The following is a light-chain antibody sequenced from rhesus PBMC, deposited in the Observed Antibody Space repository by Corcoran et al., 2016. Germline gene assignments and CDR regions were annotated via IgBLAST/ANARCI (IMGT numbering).Light chain of an antibody. CDR1: PGIRNN. CDR3: QQGYGVPYS. Sequence: DIQMTQSPSSLSASVGDRVTITCQASPGIRNNLAWYQQKTGKVPKPLIHGASTLQSGVTSRFSGSGSGTDFTPTISSLKPEDFATYYCQQGYGVPYSFGQGTKVEIK. J-gene: IGKJ2*01. CDR2: GAS. V-gene: IGKV1S17*01.